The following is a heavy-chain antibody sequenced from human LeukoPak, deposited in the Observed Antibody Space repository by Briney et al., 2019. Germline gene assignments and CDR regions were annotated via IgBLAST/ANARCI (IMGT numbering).Heavy chain of an antibody. CDR1: GGTFSSYA. CDR2: IIPIFGTA. J-gene: IGHJ6*03. CDR3: ARANVVVVPAAIFYYYMDV. Sequence: SVKVSCKASGGTFSSYAISWVRQAPGQGLEWMGGIIPIFGTANYAQKFQGRVTITADESTSTAYMELSSLRSEDTAVYYCARANVVVVPAAIFYYYMDVWGKGTTVTVSS. V-gene: IGHV1-69*13. D-gene: IGHD2-2*02.